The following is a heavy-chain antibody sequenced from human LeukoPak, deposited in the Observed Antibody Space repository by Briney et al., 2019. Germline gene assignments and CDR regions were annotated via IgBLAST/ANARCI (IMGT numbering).Heavy chain of an antibody. D-gene: IGHD3-22*01. CDR1: GGSISNNNW. CDR2: IYYTGST. Sequence: SGTLSLTCAVSGGSISNNNWWSWVRQPPGKGLEWIGYIYYTGSTNYNPSLKSRVTISVDTSKNQFSLKLSSVTAADTAVYYCARQAYYYDSSGYEFDYWGQGTLVTVSS. J-gene: IGHJ4*02. V-gene: IGHV4-4*02. CDR3: ARQAYYYDSSGYEFDY.